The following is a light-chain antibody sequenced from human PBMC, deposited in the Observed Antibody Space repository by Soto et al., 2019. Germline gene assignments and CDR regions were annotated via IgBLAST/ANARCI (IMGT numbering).Light chain of an antibody. CDR3: MSYAGMYTYV. CDR1: SSDVGGYNY. CDR2: EVT. J-gene: IGLJ1*01. V-gene: IGLV2-8*01. Sequence: QSVLTQPPSASGSPGQSVTISCTGTSSDVGGYNYLSWYQHRPGKAPQLIIYEVTKRPSGVPNRFFGSKSGNTASLTVSGLPAEDEADYFCMSYAGMYTYVFGTGTQLTVL.